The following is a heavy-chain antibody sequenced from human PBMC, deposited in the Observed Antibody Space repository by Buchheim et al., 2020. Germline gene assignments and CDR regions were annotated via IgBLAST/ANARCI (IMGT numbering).Heavy chain of an antibody. D-gene: IGHD6-25*01. V-gene: IGHV4-39*07. CDR1: GGSISSSSYY. Sequence: QLQLQESGPGLVKPSETLSLTCTVSGGSISSSSYYWGWIRQAPGKGLEWIASIFHSKNAHYNPSLKSRVTVSVDTSKNQISLKVKSVTAADTAVYYCARDTAATLDYYFDYWGQGTL. CDR2: IFHSKNA. CDR3: ARDTAATLDYYFDY. J-gene: IGHJ4*02.